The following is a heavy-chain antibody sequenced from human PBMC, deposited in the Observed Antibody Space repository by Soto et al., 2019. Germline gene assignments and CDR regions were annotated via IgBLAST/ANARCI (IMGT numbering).Heavy chain of an antibody. J-gene: IGHJ1*01. CDR1: GLRFSSFW. D-gene: IGHD3-22*01. CDR2: IGSDGRPT. Sequence: EGSLRLSCVASGLRFSSFWMHWIRLVPGKGLMWVSQIGSDGRPTTYADSVKGRFTTSRDNARNTLYLQMNSLRADYTAMYYCVRDYDSSCLNSCHWGQGT. V-gene: IGHV3-74*03. CDR3: VRDYDSSCLNSCH.